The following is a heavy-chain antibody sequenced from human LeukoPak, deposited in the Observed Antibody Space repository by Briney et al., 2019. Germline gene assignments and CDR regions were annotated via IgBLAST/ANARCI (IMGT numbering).Heavy chain of an antibody. J-gene: IGHJ4*02. D-gene: IGHD5-12*01. CDR3: AKDLMQRVATIFSD. CDR2: ISYDGSNK. CDR1: GFTFSSYG. V-gene: IGHV3-30*18. Sequence: GGSLRLSCAASGFTFSSYGMHWVRQAPGKGLEWVAVISYDGSNKYYADSVKGRFTISRDNSKNTLYLQMNSLRAEDTAVYYCAKDLMQRVATIFSDWGQGTLVTVSS.